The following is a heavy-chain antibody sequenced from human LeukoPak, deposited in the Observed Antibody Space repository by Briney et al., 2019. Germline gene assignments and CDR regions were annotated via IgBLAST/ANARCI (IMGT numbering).Heavy chain of an antibody. V-gene: IGHV3-48*01. CDR1: GFTFSSYS. CDR2: ISSGSGTI. Sequence: PGGSLRLSCAASGFTFSSYSMTWVRQAPGKGLEWVSYISSGSGTIYYADSVKGRFTISRDKAHNSLYLQMNSLKAEDTAVYYCATPLSIGGYWGQGTLVTVSS. J-gene: IGHJ4*02. D-gene: IGHD3-10*01. CDR3: ATPLSIGGY.